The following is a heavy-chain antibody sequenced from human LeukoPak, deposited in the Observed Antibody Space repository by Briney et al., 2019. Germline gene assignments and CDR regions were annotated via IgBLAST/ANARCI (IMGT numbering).Heavy chain of an antibody. J-gene: IGHJ3*02. Sequence: SETLSLTCTVSGGSINSSSYYWGWIRQPPGTGLEWIGSIYYSGSTYYNPSLKSRVTISVDTSKNQFSLKLSSVTAADTAVYYCARASRGGYCSGGSCFYHFDAFDIWGQGTMVTVSS. CDR2: IYYSGST. V-gene: IGHV4-39*07. D-gene: IGHD2-15*01. CDR1: GGSINSSSYY. CDR3: ARASRGGYCSGGSCFYHFDAFDI.